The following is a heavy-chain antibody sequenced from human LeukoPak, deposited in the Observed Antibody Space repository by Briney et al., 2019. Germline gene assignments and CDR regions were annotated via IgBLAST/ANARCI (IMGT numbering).Heavy chain of an antibody. J-gene: IGHJ4*02. CDR3: ARGDFDWLLSGSLIDY. V-gene: IGHV3-30-3*01. Sequence: QPGGSLRLSCAASGFTFSSYAMHWVRQAPGKGLEWVAVISYDGSNKYYADSVKGRFTISRDNSKNTLYLQMNSLRAEDTAVYYCARGDFDWLLSGSLIDYWGQGTLVTVSS. CDR1: GFTFSSYA. D-gene: IGHD3-9*01. CDR2: ISYDGSNK.